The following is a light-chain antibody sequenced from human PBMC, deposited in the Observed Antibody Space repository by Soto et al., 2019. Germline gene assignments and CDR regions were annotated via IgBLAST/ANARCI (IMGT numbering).Light chain of an antibody. V-gene: IGLV2-14*01. CDR1: SSDVGGYNY. CDR2: EVS. CDR3: SLYTSSSIVV. J-gene: IGLJ2*01. Sequence: QSALTQPASVSGSPGQSITISCTGTSSDVGGYNYVSWYQQHPGKAPKLMLYEVSNRPSGVSNRFSGSKAGNTSCLTISGLQGEEEADYYCSLYTSSSIVVFGGGTKLTVL.